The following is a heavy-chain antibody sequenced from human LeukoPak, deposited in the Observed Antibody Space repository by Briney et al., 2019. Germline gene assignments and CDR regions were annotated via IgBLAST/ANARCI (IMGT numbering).Heavy chain of an antibody. V-gene: IGHV3-48*03. CDR3: VVHSATSCY. Sequence: GGSLRLSCATSGFTFSRYEMNWVRKAPGKGLEWISYITTSGTSTYYADSVKGRFTISRDNGKTALSLQMNSLRAEDTAVYYCVVHSATSCYWGQGTLVTVSS. J-gene: IGHJ4*02. D-gene: IGHD1-26*01. CDR1: GFTFSRYE. CDR2: ITTSGTST.